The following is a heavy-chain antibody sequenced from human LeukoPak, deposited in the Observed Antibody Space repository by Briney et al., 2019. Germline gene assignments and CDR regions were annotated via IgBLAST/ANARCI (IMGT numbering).Heavy chain of an antibody. V-gene: IGHV3-15*01. Sequence: GGSLRLSCAASGFTLSNAWMSWVRQAPGKGMEWVGRIKSKTDGGTTDYAAPVKGRFTISRDDSKNTLYLQMNSLKTEDTAVYYCTTDPGYSSSWYELDYWGQGTLVTVSS. CDR3: TTDPGYSSSWYELDY. CDR1: GFTLSNAW. CDR2: IKSKTDGGTT. J-gene: IGHJ4*02. D-gene: IGHD6-13*01.